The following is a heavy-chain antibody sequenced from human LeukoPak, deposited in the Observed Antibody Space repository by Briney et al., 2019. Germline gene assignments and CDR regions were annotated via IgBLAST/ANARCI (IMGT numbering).Heavy chain of an antibody. CDR2: IRYDGSNK. CDR1: GFTFSSYG. Sequence: GGSLRLSCAASGFTFSSYGMHWVRQAPGKGLEWVAFIRYDGSNKYYADSVKGRFTISRDNSKNTLYLQMNSLRAEDTAVYYCARATSTTVTTDYWGQGTLVTVSS. D-gene: IGHD4-17*01. V-gene: IGHV3-30*02. J-gene: IGHJ4*02. CDR3: ARATSTTVTTDY.